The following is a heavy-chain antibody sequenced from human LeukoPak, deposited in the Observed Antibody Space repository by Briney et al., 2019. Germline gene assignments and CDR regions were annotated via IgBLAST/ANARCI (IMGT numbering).Heavy chain of an antibody. D-gene: IGHD5-18*01. Sequence: PSETLSLTCTVSGGSVSDYYWSWIRQSPGKGLEWIGYIYYTGTSYNPSLKSRVTISADTSKNQFSLKLSSVTAADTAVYYCARVYSYGEYMDVWGKGTTVTVSS. CDR3: ARVYSYGEYMDV. J-gene: IGHJ6*03. CDR1: GGSVSDYY. V-gene: IGHV4-59*02. CDR2: IYYTGT.